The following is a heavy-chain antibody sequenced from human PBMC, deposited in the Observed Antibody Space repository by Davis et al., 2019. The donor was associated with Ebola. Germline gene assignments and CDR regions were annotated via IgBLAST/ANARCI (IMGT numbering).Heavy chain of an antibody. CDR3: ARVIGYYYDSSGYYSYWYFDL. D-gene: IGHD3-22*01. J-gene: IGHJ2*01. CDR1: GGSISSYY. CDR2: IYYSGST. Sequence: ETLSLTCTVSGGSISSYYWSWIRQPPGKGLEWIGYIYYSGSTYYNPSLKSRVTISVDTSKNQFSLKLSSVTAADTAVYYCARVIGYYYDSSGYYSYWYFDLWGRGTLVTVSS. V-gene: IGHV4-59*12.